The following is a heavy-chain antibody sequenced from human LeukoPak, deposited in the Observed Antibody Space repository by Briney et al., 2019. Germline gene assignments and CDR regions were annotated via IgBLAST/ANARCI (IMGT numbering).Heavy chain of an antibody. Sequence: GGSLRLSCAASGFTFSGYEMNWIRQAPGKGLEWVSYISSSGSTIYYADSVKGRFTISRDNAKNSLYLQMNSLRADDTAVYYFARHSHTRLVTTGLAAFDISGDGTMVTASP. V-gene: IGHV3-48*03. CDR3: ARHSHTRLVTTGLAAFDI. CDR2: ISSSGSTI. CDR1: GFTFSGYE. J-gene: IGHJ3*02. D-gene: IGHD4-17*01.